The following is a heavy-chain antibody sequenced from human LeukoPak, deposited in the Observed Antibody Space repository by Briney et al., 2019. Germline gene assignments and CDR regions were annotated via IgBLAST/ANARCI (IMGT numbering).Heavy chain of an antibody. CDR3: ARETSGSYFDY. CDR2: INPSGGGT. Sequence: GASVKVSCKASGYTFTSCYMHWVRQAPGQGLEWMGVINPSGGGTSYTQKFQGKVTMTRDTSTSTVYMELRSLRSEDTAVYYCARETSGSYFDYWGQGTLVTVSS. V-gene: IGHV1-46*01. CDR1: GYTFTSCY. D-gene: IGHD1-26*01. J-gene: IGHJ4*02.